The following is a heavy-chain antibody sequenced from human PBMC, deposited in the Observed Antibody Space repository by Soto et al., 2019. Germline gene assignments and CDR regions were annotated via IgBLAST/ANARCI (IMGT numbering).Heavy chain of an antibody. V-gene: IGHV4-31*03. CDR1: GGSISSGGYY. Sequence: PSETLSLTCTVSGGSISSGGYYWSWIRQHPGKGLEWIGYIYYSGSTYYNPPLKSRVTISVDTSKNRFSLKLSSVTAADTAVYYCARADSNYDSSGFLFDYWGQGTLVTVSS. CDR2: IYYSGST. D-gene: IGHD3-22*01. J-gene: IGHJ4*02. CDR3: ARADSNYDSSGFLFDY.